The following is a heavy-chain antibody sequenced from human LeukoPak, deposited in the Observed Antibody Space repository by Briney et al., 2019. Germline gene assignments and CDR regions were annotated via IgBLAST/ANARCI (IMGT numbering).Heavy chain of an antibody. CDR2: IYTSGST. Sequence: PSETLSLTCTVSGGSISSYYWSWIWQPAGKGLEWIGRIYTSGSTNYNPSLKSRVTMSVDTSKNQFSLKLSSVTAADTAVYYCARERSSGWYGYYFDYWGQGTLVTVSS. D-gene: IGHD6-19*01. CDR3: ARERSSGWYGYYFDY. CDR1: GGSISSYY. J-gene: IGHJ4*02. V-gene: IGHV4-4*07.